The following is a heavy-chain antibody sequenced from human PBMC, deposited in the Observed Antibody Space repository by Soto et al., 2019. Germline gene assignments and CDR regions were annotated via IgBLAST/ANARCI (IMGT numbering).Heavy chain of an antibody. Sequence: GGSLRLSCAASGFTFSSYAMSWVRQAPGKGLEWVSAISGSGGSTYYADSVKGRFTISRENSKNTLYLQMNSLRAEDTAVYYCAKGIDYSPYYYGMDVWGQGTTVTVSS. V-gene: IGHV3-23*01. J-gene: IGHJ6*02. CDR1: GFTFSSYA. D-gene: IGHD4-4*01. CDR3: AKGIDYSPYYYGMDV. CDR2: ISGSGGST.